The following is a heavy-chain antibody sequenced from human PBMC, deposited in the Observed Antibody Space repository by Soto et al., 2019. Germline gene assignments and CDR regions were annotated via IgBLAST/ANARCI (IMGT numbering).Heavy chain of an antibody. CDR1: GGSFSDYY. Sequence: SETLSLTCAVYGGSFSDYYWSWIRQPPGKGLEWIGKINHGGHTNYNPSLKSRVTISVDTSKNQFSLNLRSVTAADTAVYYCARSGGSYYSDFSGQGTLVTVSS. V-gene: IGHV4-34*01. CDR2: INHGGHT. J-gene: IGHJ4*02. CDR3: ARSGGSYYSDF. D-gene: IGHD1-26*01.